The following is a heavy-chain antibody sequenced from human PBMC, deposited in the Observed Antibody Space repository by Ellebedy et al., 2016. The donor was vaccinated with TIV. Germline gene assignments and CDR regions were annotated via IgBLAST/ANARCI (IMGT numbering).Heavy chain of an antibody. CDR2: IYYSGST. J-gene: IGHJ6*02. CDR1: GGSISSYY. V-gene: IGHV4-59*01. Sequence: SETLSLTXTVSGGSISSYYWSWIRQPPGKGLEWIGYIYYSGSTNYNPSLKSRVTISVDTSKNQFSLKLSSVTAADTAVYYCARIPNDYYYGSGSTNYGMDVWGQGTTVTVSS. D-gene: IGHD3-10*01. CDR3: ARIPNDYYYGSGSTNYGMDV.